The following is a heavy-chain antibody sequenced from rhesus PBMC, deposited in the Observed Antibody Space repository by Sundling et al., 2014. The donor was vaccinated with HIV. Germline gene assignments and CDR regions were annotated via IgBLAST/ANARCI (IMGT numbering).Heavy chain of an antibody. V-gene: IGHV4-169*02. CDR3: AREKKWVEYFDL. J-gene: IGHJ1*01. D-gene: IGHD5-24*01. CDR2: IHGSGTST. CDR1: GGSISSYY. Sequence: QVQMQESGPGLVKPSETLSLTCAASGGSISSYYWSWIRQPPGKGLEWIGYIHGSGTSTDYNPSLKSRLTLSVDTSQNHLSLKLTSVTAADTAVYFCAREKKWVEYFDLWGQGALVTVSS.